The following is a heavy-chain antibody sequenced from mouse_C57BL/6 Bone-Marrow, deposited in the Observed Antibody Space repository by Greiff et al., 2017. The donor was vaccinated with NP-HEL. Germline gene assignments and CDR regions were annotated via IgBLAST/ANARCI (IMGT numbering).Heavy chain of an antibody. V-gene: IGHV1-81*01. CDR3: ARRENYYGSSYYAMDY. J-gene: IGHJ4*01. CDR1: GYTFTSYG. CDR2: IYPRSGNT. Sequence: VKLQESGAELARPGASVKLSCKASGYTFTSYGISWVKQRTGQGLEWIGEIYPRSGNTYYNEKFKGKATLTADKSSSTAYMELRSLTSEDSAVYFCARRENYYGSSYYAMDYWGQGTSVTVSS. D-gene: IGHD1-1*01.